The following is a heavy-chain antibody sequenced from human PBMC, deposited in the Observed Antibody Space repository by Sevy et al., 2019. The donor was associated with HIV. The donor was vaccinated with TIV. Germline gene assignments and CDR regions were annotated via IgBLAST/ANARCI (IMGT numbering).Heavy chain of an antibody. J-gene: IGHJ4*02. CDR2: IKSKTEGGTT. CDR3: TTGGSILQH. Sequence: GGSLRLSCAASGFTFSNVWMSWVRQAPGKGLEWVGHIKSKTEGGTTDYAAPVKGRFTISRDDSRNRLDLQMNSLKAEDTALYYCTTGGSILQHWGQGTLVTVSS. V-gene: IGHV3-15*01. D-gene: IGHD3-16*01. CDR1: GFTFSNVW.